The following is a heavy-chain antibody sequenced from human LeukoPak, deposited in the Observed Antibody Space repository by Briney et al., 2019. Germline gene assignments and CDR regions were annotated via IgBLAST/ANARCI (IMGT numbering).Heavy chain of an antibody. D-gene: IGHD6-19*01. J-gene: IGHJ5*02. CDR3: ARDIAVAGTGPSNWFDP. CDR1: GNSISSGDNY. Sequence: SETLSLTCTVSGNSISSGDNYWSWIRQPAGKGLEWIGRIYTSGSTSYNPSLKSRVTMSVDTSKNQFSLKLSSVTAADTAVYYCARDIAVAGTGPSNWFDPWGQGTLVTVSS. V-gene: IGHV4-61*02. CDR2: IYTSGST.